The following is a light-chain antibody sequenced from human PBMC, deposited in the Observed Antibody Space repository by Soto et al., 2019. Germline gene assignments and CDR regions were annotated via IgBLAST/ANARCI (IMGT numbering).Light chain of an antibody. Sequence: EIVMTQSPATLSASPEERVTLSCRASQNVRRNLAWYQQKPGQAPSLLIFGAITRATGIPARFSGSGSGTEFTLTISSLQSEDSAIYYCQQYNVWPPWTFGQGTKV. J-gene: IGKJ1*01. CDR1: QNVRRN. CDR2: GAI. V-gene: IGKV3-15*01. CDR3: QQYNVWPPWT.